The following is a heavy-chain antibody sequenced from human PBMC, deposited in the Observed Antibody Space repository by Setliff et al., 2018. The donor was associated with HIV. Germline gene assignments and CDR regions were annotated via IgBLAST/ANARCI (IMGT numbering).Heavy chain of an antibody. CDR3: ARHPPHDSTWPYYYYGMDV. Sequence: SETLSLTCTVSGGSINSYYWSWIRQPPGKGLEWIGYIYATGSTNYNPSLKGRVTVSVDTAKSQFSLRLSSVTAADTAVYYCARHPPHDSTWPYYYYGMDVWGQGTTVTVSS. CDR2: IYATGST. V-gene: IGHV4-4*09. CDR1: GGSINSYY. J-gene: IGHJ6*02. D-gene: IGHD6-13*01.